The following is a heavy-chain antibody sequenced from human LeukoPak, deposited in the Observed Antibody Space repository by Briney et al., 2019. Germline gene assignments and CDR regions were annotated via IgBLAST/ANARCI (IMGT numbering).Heavy chain of an antibody. Sequence: GGSLRLSCAGSGFSFSSYGMNWVRQAPGKGLEWVSAISGSGGSTYYADSVKGRFTISRDNSKNTLYLQMNSLRAEDTAVYYCAGRGSGSYFDFWGQGTLVTVSS. CDR3: AGRGSGSYFDF. V-gene: IGHV3-23*01. D-gene: IGHD3-10*01. CDR2: ISGSGGST. CDR1: GFSFSSYG. J-gene: IGHJ4*02.